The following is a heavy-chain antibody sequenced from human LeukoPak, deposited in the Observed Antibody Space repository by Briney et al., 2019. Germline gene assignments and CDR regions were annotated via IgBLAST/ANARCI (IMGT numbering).Heavy chain of an antibody. J-gene: IGHJ4*02. D-gene: IGHD3-22*01. CDR3: ARLKSSGYSFDY. CDR2: IYYSGST. Sequence: SETLSLTCTVSGGSISSGTYYWGWIRQPPGMGLEWIGSIYYSGSTYYNPSLKSRVTISVDTSKNQFSLKLSSVTAADTAVYYCARLKSSGYSFDYWGQGTLVTVSS. V-gene: IGHV4-39*07. CDR1: GGSISSGTYY.